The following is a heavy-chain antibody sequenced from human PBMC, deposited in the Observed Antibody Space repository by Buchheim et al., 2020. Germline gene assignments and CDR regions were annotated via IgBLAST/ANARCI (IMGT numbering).Heavy chain of an antibody. J-gene: IGHJ6*02. Sequence: QVQLVESGGGVVQPGRSLRLSCAASGFTFSSYAMHWVRQAPGKGLEWVAVISYDGSNKYYADSVKGRFTISRDNSKNTLYLQMNSLRAEDTAVYYCARENSGWYYYYGMDVWGQGTT. V-gene: IGHV3-30-3*01. CDR1: GFTFSSYA. CDR2: ISYDGSNK. CDR3: ARENSGWYYYYGMDV. D-gene: IGHD6-19*01.